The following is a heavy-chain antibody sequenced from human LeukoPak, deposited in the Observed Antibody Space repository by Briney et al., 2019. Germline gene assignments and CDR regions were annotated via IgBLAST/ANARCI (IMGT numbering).Heavy chain of an antibody. D-gene: IGHD3/OR15-3a*01. CDR1: GGSISSYC. V-gene: IGHV4-59*01. CDR2: IYYSGSN. Sequence: PSETLSLTCTVSGGSISSYCWSWIRQPPGKGLEWIGYIYYSGSNNYNPSLKIRVTRAVDTSKNQFSLKLRSVTAADTAVYYCARSHSVWTSFDYWGQGTLLTVSS. CDR3: ARSHSVWTSFDY. J-gene: IGHJ4*02.